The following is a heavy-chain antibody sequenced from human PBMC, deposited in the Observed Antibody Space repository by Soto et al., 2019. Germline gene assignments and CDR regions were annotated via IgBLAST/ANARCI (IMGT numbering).Heavy chain of an antibody. CDR1: VGSMSEYF. V-gene: IGHV4-59*01. J-gene: IGHJ4*02. D-gene: IGHD3-10*01. Sequence: KTSETLSLTGSVSVGSMSEYFWSWIRQSPGKGLEWIGYIYYLGSTDYNPSLKSRVTISVDTSKRQFSLRLTSVTAADTAVYYCARDGYDGSGSPYPAYWGPGTQVTVSS. CDR3: ARDGYDGSGSPYPAY. CDR2: IYYLGST.